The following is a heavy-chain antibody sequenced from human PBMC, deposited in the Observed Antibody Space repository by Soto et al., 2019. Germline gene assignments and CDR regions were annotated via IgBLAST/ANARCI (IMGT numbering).Heavy chain of an antibody. V-gene: IGHV4-31*03. CDR2: IYYSGST. CDR3: AGYRYDILTGYYFGFDY. D-gene: IGHD3-9*01. CDR1: GGSISSGGYY. J-gene: IGHJ4*02. Sequence: SETLSLTCTVSGGSISSGGYYWSWIRQHPGKGLEWIGYIYYSGSTYYNPSLKSRVTISVDTSKDQFSLKLSSVTAADTAVYYCAGYRYDILTGYYFGFDYWGQGTLVTVSS.